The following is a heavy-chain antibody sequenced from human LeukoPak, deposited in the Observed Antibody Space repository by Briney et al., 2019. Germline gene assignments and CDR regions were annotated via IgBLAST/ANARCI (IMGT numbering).Heavy chain of an antibody. V-gene: IGHV3-23*01. CDR2: ISGSGGST. J-gene: IGHJ4*02. D-gene: IGHD5-18*01. CDR1: GFTFSSYA. CDR3: AKDREYSYGPAYFDY. Sequence: GGSLRLSCAASGFTFSSYAMSWVRQAPGKGLEWASAISGSGGSTYYADSVKGRFTISRDNSKNTLYLQMNSLRAEDTAVYYCAKDREYSYGPAYFDYWGQGTLVTVSS.